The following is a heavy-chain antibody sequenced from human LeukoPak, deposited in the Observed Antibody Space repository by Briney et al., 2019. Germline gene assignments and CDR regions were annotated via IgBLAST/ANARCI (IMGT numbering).Heavy chain of an antibody. CDR2: ISGSGGST. CDR1: GFTFNGYA. J-gene: IGHJ4*02. Sequence: GGSLRLSCAASGFTFNGYAMSWVRQAPGKGLEWVSAISGSGGSTYYADSVKGRFTISRDNSKNTLYLQMNSLRAEDTAVYYCAKDGGLYSNYRQLVYWGQGTLVTVSS. CDR3: AKDGGLYSNYRQLVY. V-gene: IGHV3-23*01. D-gene: IGHD4-11*01.